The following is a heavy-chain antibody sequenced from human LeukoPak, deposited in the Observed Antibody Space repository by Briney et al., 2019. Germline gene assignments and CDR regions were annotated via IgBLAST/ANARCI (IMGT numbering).Heavy chain of an antibody. Sequence: SVKVSCKASGGTFSSYAISWVRQAPGQGLEWMGGIIPIFGTANYAQKFQGRVTITADESTSTAYMELSSLRSEDTAVYYCARPDEDRGYSYGYNYWGQGALVTVSS. CDR1: GGTFSSYA. CDR3: ARPDEDRGYSYGYNY. J-gene: IGHJ4*02. CDR2: IIPIFGTA. V-gene: IGHV1-69*13. D-gene: IGHD5-18*01.